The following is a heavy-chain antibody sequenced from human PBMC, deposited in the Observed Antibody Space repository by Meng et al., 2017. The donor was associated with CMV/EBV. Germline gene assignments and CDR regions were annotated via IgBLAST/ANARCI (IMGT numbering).Heavy chain of an antibody. D-gene: IGHD1-26*01. V-gene: IGHV5-51*01. J-gene: IGHJ4*02. CDR1: GYSFTSYW. Sequence: GGSLRLSCKGSGYSFTSYWIGWVRQMPGKGLEWMGIIYPGDSDTRCSPSFQGQVTISADKSISTAYLQWSSLKASDTAMYYCARGAMVELLPPHPYFDYWGQGTLVTVSS. CDR2: IYPGDSDT. CDR3: ARGAMVELLPPHPYFDY.